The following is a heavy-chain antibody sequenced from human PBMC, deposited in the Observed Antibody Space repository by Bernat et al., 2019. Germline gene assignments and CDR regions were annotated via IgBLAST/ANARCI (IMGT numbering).Heavy chain of an antibody. CDR3: TRTRSGANGGDY. Sequence: QIQLHQSGPGLLRPSQILSLICAISGDTVSSNNAAWDWIRQSPSRGLEWLGRTYYRSQWHYDYAASVKSRITVNPDTSKNQFSLQLRSVTPDDTAIYYCTRTRSGANGGDYWGQGTLVTVSS. CDR1: GDTVSSNNAA. D-gene: IGHD3-22*01. J-gene: IGHJ4*02. CDR2: TYYRSQWHY. V-gene: IGHV6-1*01.